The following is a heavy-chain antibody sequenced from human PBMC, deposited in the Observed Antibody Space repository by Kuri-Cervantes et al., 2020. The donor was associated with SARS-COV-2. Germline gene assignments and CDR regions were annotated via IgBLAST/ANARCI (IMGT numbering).Heavy chain of an antibody. J-gene: IGHJ4*02. CDR3: ARDVGYGGTSGLDITYFDY. Sequence: SVKVSCKVSGYTLTELSMHWVRQAPGQGLEWMGGIIPFFGTPNYAQKFEGRVTITADESTSTAYMEMSSLKFGDTAVYFCARDVGYGGTSGLDITYFDYWGQGTLVTVSS. CDR2: IIPFFGTP. V-gene: IGHV1-69*13. D-gene: IGHD4-23*01. CDR1: GYTLTELS.